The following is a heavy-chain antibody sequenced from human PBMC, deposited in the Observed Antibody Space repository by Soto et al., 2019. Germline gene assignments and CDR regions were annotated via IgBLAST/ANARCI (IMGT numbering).Heavy chain of an antibody. CDR2: ISRIGNT. CDR3: ARSSRDFGVITPYDY. J-gene: IGHJ4*02. Sequence: QLQLQESGPGLVKPSETLSLICTVSGGSLTSSPYYWGWIRQSPGKGLEWIGSISRIGNTYYNPPLESRATMSVDTSKNQFSLKLNSVTAADTAVYYCARSSRDFGVITPYDYWGQGTLVTVSS. V-gene: IGHV4-39*01. CDR1: GGSLTSSPYY. D-gene: IGHD3-3*01.